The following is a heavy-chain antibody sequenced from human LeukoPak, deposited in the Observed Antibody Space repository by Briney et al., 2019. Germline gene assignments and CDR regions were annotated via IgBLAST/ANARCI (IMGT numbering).Heavy chain of an antibody. CDR3: ARVGRDCSSTSCLDY. D-gene: IGHD2-2*01. Sequence: GGSLRLSCAASGFTFSSYWMSWVRQAPGKGLEWVANIKQDGSEKYYVDSVKGRFTISIDNAKNSLYLQMNSLRAEDTAVYYCARVGRDCSSTSCLDYWGQGTLVTVSS. V-gene: IGHV3-7*01. CDR2: IKQDGSEK. CDR1: GFTFSSYW. J-gene: IGHJ4*02.